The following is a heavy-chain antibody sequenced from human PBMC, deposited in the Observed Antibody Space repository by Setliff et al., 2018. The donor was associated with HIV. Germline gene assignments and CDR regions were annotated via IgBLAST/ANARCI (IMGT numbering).Heavy chain of an antibody. CDR1: GYSISSGYY. J-gene: IGHJ4*02. V-gene: IGHV4-38-2*01. D-gene: IGHD6-13*01. CDR2: IYHSGST. CDR3: VTGYNSVWYSVF. Sequence: SETLSLTCAVSGYSISSGYYWGWIRQPPGKGLEWIGSIYHSGSTYYNPSLKSRVTISVDTFRNRFSLKLSSVTAADTAVYYCVTGYNSVWYSVFWGQGILVTVSS.